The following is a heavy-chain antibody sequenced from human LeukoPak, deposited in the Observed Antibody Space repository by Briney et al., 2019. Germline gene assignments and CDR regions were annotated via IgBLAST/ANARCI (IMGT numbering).Heavy chain of an antibody. Sequence: SETLSLTCAVYGGPFSGYYWRWLRQPPGKGLEWIGEINHSGSTNYNPSLKSRVTISVDTSKNQFSLKLSSVTAADTAVYYCARSDILTGYNAFDIWGQGTMVTVSS. D-gene: IGHD3-9*01. V-gene: IGHV4-34*01. CDR2: INHSGST. J-gene: IGHJ3*02. CDR3: ARSDILTGYNAFDI. CDR1: GGPFSGYY.